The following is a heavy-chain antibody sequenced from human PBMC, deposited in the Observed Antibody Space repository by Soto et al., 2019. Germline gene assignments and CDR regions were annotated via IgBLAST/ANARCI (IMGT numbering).Heavy chain of an antibody. D-gene: IGHD2-2*01. CDR3: ARDCPGSSTTCYGNEWFDS. V-gene: IGHV3-48*01. CDR2: ISSSRSTI. CDR1: GFTFSSYS. Sequence: VQLVESGGGLVQPGGSLRLSCAASGFTFSSYSMNWVRQAPGKGLEWVSYISSSRSTIYYADSVKGRFTISRDNAKNSLYLQMNSLRAEDTAVYYCARDCPGSSTTCYGNEWFDSWGQGTLVTVPS. J-gene: IGHJ5*01.